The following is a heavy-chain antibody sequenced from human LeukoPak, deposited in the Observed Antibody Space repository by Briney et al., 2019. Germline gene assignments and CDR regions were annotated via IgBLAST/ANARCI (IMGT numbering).Heavy chain of an antibody. J-gene: IGHJ4*02. D-gene: IGHD6-13*01. CDR3: TTGGSWYCFDY. CDR2: IKSKTDGGTT. CDR1: GFTFSSYA. V-gene: IGHV3-15*01. Sequence: PGGSLRLSCAASGFTFSSYAMSWVRQAPGKGLEWVGRIKSKTDGGTTDYAAPVKGRFTISRDDSKNTLYLQMNSLKAEDTAVYYCTTGGSWYCFDYWGQGTLVTVSS.